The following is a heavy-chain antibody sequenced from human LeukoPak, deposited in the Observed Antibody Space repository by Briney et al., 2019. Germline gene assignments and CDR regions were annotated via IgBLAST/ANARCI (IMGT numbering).Heavy chain of an antibody. V-gene: IGHV1-2*02. J-gene: IGHJ4*02. CDR2: INPNSGGT. CDR1: GGTFSKNV. CDR3: ARDGFCSSTSCSGVPKI. Sequence: ASVKVSCKASGGTFSKNVVSWVRQAPGQGLEWMGWINPNSGGTNYAQEFQGRVTLTRETSINTAYMELSGLRSDDTALYYCARDGFCSSTSCSGVPKIWGQGTLVTVSS. D-gene: IGHD2-2*03.